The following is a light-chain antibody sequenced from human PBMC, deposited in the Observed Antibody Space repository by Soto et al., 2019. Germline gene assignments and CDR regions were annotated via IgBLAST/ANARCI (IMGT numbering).Light chain of an antibody. CDR3: LQYHNLWA. CDR2: RAS. V-gene: IGKV3-15*01. CDR1: QNIYSN. Sequence: IVMTQSPATLSVSPGERATLSCRASQNIYSNIAWYQQRPGQAPRLLIYRASTRAPGVPARFSGSGSGTEFTLTISSLQSEDFAVYSCLQYHNLWAVGRGTQVEIK. J-gene: IGKJ4*01.